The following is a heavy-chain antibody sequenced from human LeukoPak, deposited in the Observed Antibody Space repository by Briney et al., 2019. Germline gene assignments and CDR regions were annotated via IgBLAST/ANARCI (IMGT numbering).Heavy chain of an antibody. CDR3: ARDFLPPHYTAAIRPDWYFDL. CDR2: IIWDSGNT. V-gene: IGHV3-43D*03. D-gene: IGHD5-18*01. Sequence: PGGSLRLSCAASGFTFNDYAMHWVRQAPGKGLEWVSLIIWDSGNTYYADSVKGRFTISRDNSKNSLSLQMNSLRAEDTALYYCARDFLPPHYTAAIRPDWYFDLWGRGTLVTVSS. J-gene: IGHJ2*01. CDR1: GFTFNDYA.